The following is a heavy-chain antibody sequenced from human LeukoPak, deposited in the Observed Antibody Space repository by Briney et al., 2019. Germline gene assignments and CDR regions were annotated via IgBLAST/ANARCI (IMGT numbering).Heavy chain of an antibody. D-gene: IGHD2-15*01. CDR2: IKQDGSEK. CDR3: ARDLVYHYYYYMDV. CDR1: GFTFSSYW. J-gene: IGHJ6*03. V-gene: IGHV3-7*01. Sequence: GGSVRLSCAASGFTFSSYWMSWVRQAPGKGLEWVANIKQDGSEKYYVDSVKGRFTISRDNAKNSLYLQMNSLRAEDTAVYYCARDLVYHYYYYMDVWGKGTTVTVSS.